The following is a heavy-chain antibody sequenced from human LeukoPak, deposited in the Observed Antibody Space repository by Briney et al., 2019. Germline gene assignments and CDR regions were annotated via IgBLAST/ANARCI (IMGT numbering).Heavy chain of an antibody. CDR2: IKHDGTEK. Sequence: GGSLRLSCAASGFTFSDYWMSWVRQAPGKGLEWVANIKHDGTEKYYVDSLKGRFTISRDNAKNTLYLQMNSLRAEDTAVYYCGRDLAAGSWGQGTLVTVSS. CDR1: GFTFSDYW. D-gene: IGHD6-13*01. CDR3: GRDLAAGS. J-gene: IGHJ5*02. V-gene: IGHV3-7*01.